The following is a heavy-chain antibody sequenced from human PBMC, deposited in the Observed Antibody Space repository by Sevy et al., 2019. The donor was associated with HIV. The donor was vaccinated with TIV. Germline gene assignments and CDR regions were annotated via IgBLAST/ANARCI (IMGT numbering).Heavy chain of an antibody. CDR1: GFTFSDYY. CDR3: ATSSGRYYYYMDV. Sequence: GGSLRLSCTGSGFTFSDYYMNWIRQAPGKGLEWLAYTSSTGGTIYYADSVKGRFTISRDNVKNFLYLQMNSLRAEDTAVYYCATSSGRYYYYMDVWGKGTTVTVSS. D-gene: IGHD1-26*01. CDR2: TSSTGGTI. J-gene: IGHJ6*03. V-gene: IGHV3-11*01.